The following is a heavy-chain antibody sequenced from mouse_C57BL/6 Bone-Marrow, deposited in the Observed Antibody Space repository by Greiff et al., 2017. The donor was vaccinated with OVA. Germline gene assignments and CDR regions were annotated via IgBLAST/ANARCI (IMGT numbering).Heavy chain of an antibody. CDR1: GFTFSSYA. V-gene: IGHV5-4*03. J-gene: IGHJ1*03. D-gene: IGHD1-1*01. Sequence: EVKLVESGGGLVKPGGSLKLSCAASGFTFSSYAMSWVRQTPEKRLEWVATISDGGSYTYYPDNVKGRFTISRDNAKNNLYLQMSHLKSEDTAMYYGARKDYYGSSYDWYFDVWGTGTTVTVSS. CDR3: ARKDYYGSSYDWYFDV. CDR2: ISDGGSYT.